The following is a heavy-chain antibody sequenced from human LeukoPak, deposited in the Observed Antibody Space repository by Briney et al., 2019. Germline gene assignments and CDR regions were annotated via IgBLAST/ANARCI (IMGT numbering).Heavy chain of an antibody. CDR1: GFTFSSYA. V-gene: IGHV3-48*03. J-gene: IGHJ5*02. CDR2: VSSSGFNI. CDR3: AGQSRLGYCSGGSCYSQPFDP. D-gene: IGHD2-15*01. Sequence: GGSLRLSCAASGFTFSSYAMNWVRQAPGKGLEWVSYVSSSGFNIYYADSVKGRFTISRDNAKNSPYLQMNSLRAEDTAVYYCAGQSRLGYCSGGSCYSQPFDPWGQGTLVTVSS.